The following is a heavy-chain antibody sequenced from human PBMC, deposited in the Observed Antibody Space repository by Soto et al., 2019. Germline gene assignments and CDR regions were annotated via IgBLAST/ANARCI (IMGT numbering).Heavy chain of an antibody. V-gene: IGHV1-69*01. Sequence: QEQLVQSGAEVKKPGSSVKVSCKASGGLLSSYPISWVRQVPGQGLEWMGGIIPVFQTAYYTQRFQGRVTITAEESTNTAYMELSSLRSVDTAIYYCARGGSGYTWFNEFWGQGTLVTVSS. CDR2: IIPVFQTA. CDR1: GGLLSSYP. J-gene: IGHJ4*02. D-gene: IGHD3-22*01. CDR3: ARGGSGYTWFNEF.